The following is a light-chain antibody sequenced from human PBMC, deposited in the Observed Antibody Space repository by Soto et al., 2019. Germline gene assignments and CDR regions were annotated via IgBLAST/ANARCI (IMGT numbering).Light chain of an antibody. CDR1: QSLNARY. V-gene: IGKV3-20*01. CDR3: QQYSLSPLT. Sequence: EIVLTQSPATLSLSPGERATLSCRASQSLNARYLAWYQVKPGQAPRLLIYGASSRATGIPDRFSGEGSGTDFTLKISSLEPEDFAVYYCQQYSLSPLTFGGGTKVDIK. CDR2: GAS. J-gene: IGKJ4*01.